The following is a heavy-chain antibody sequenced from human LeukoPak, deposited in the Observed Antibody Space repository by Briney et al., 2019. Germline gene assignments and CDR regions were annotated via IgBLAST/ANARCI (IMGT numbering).Heavy chain of an antibody. Sequence: ASVKVSCKASGYTFTSYDINWVRQATGQGLEWMGWMNPNSGNTGCAQKFQGRVTMTRNTSISTAYMELSSLRSEDTAVYYCARWPRYCSGGSCYSLSDYWGQGTLVTVSS. D-gene: IGHD2-15*01. CDR1: GYTFTSYD. J-gene: IGHJ4*02. V-gene: IGHV1-8*01. CDR2: MNPNSGNT. CDR3: ARWPRYCSGGSCYSLSDY.